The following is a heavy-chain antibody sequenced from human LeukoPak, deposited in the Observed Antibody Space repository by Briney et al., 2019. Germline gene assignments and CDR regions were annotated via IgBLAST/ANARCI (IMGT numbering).Heavy chain of an antibody. CDR3: SRENGAFSPFGY. D-gene: IGHD2-8*01. CDR2: ISLTGLT. Sequence: TSETLSLTCGVSGGSISNTNWWSWVRQPPGQGLEWIGEISLTGLTHYNPSLESRVTASLGKSKNQLSLNLTSVTAADTAVYYCSRENGAFSPFGYWGQGILVT. CDR1: GGSISNTNW. V-gene: IGHV4-4*02. J-gene: IGHJ4*02.